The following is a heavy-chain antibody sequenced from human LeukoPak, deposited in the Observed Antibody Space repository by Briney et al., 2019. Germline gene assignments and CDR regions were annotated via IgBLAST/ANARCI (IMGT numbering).Heavy chain of an antibody. CDR1: GFTFSSYS. V-gene: IGHV3-21*01. J-gene: IGHJ4*02. CDR2: ISSTSTYI. D-gene: IGHD2-21*02. CDR3: VRGLCGGDCYSD. Sequence: PGGSLRLSCAASGFTFSSYSMNWVRQAPGKGLEWVSSISSTSTYIYYADSVKGRFTISRDNAKNSVYLQMNSLRAEGTAAYYCVRGLCGGDCYSDWGQGTLVTVSS.